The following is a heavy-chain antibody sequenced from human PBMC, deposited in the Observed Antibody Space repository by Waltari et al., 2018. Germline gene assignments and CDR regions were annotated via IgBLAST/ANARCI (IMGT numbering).Heavy chain of an antibody. CDR3: ARDRNNYYDTSGSDY. J-gene: IGHJ4*02. Sequence: QLQLQESGPGLVKPSETVSLTCTVSGGPISSSNYYWGWIRQPPGKGLGWIGAIYYSGSTTYNPSLKSRVTISVDTSKNQFSLKLSSVTAADTAVYYCARDRNNYYDTSGSDYWGQGTLVTVSS. D-gene: IGHD3-22*01. V-gene: IGHV4-39*07. CDR1: GGPISSSNYY. CDR2: IYYSGST.